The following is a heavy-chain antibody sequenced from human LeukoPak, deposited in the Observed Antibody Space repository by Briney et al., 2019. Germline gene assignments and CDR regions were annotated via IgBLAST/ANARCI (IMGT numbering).Heavy chain of an antibody. V-gene: IGHV3-23*01. CDR1: GFTFSRYG. Sequence: GGSLRLSCVASGFTFSRYGMSWVRQAPGKGLEWVSGVGGSVTTKYYADSVKGRFTISRDNSMNTLYLQMNSLRADDTAVYYCAKDHGGYNPERLDSWGQGTLVTVSS. D-gene: IGHD5-24*01. J-gene: IGHJ4*02. CDR3: AKDHGGYNPERLDS. CDR2: VGGSVTTK.